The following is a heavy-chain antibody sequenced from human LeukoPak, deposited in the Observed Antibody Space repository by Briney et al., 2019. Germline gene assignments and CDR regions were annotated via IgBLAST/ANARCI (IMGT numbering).Heavy chain of an antibody. CDR1: GYTFTSYD. Sequence: ASVKVSCKASGYTFTSYDTNWVRQAPGQGLEWMGIINPSGGSTSYAQKFQGRATMTRDTSTSTVYMELSSLRSEDTAVYYCASWRWLHGAFDIWGQGTMVTVSS. CDR3: ASWRWLHGAFDI. J-gene: IGHJ3*02. CDR2: INPSGGST. D-gene: IGHD5-12*01. V-gene: IGHV1-46*01.